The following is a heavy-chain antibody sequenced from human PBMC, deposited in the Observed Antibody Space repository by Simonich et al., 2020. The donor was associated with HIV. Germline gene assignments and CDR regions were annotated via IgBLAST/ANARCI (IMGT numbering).Heavy chain of an antibody. Sequence: QVQLVQSGAEVKKPGASVKVSCKASGYTFIDYYIHWVRQAPGQGPEWMGWINPNSGDTRNAQKVQGRVTMTRDTSISTTYMELSSLRSDDTAVYFCTRGPSHGSFDIWGQGTMVTVSS. CDR1: GYTFIDYY. CDR2: INPNSGDT. V-gene: IGHV1-2*02. CDR3: TRGPSHGSFDI. J-gene: IGHJ3*02.